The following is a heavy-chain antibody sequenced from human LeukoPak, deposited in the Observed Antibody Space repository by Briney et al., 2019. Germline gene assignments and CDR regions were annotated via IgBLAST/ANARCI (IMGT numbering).Heavy chain of an antibody. CDR2: ISGSGGST. CDR1: GFTFSSYA. V-gene: IGHV3-23*01. CDR3: ANLPVVEGVLEYFQH. J-gene: IGHJ1*01. D-gene: IGHD2-15*01. Sequence: PGRSLRLSCAASGFTFSSYAMSWVRQAPGKGLEWVSAISGSGGSTYYADSVKGRFTISRDNSKNTLYLQMNSLRAEDTAVYYCANLPVVEGVLEYFQHWGQGTLVTVSS.